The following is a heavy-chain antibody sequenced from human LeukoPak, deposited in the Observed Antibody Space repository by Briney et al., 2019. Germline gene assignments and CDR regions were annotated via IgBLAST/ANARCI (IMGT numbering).Heavy chain of an antibody. CDR1: GGSFSGYY. CDR2: INHSGST. D-gene: IGHD2-15*01. CDR3: ASEPGYCSGGSCYGGWFDP. J-gene: IGHJ5*02. Sequence: SETLSLTCAVYGGSFSGYYWSWIRQPPGKGLEWIGEINHSGSTIYNPSLKGRVTISLDTSKRQCSLKLTSVTAADTAVYYCASEPGYCSGGSCYGGWFDPWGQGTLVTVST. V-gene: IGHV4-34*01.